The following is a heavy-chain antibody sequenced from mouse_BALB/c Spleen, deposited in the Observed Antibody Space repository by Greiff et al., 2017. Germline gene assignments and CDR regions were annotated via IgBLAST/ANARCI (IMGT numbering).Heavy chain of an antibody. CDR2: ISNLAYSI. CDR1: GFTFSDYG. Sequence: EVQVVESGGGLVQPGGSRKLSCAASGFTFSDYGMAWVRQAPGKGPEWVAFISNLAYSIYYADTVTGRFTISRENAKNTLYLEMSSLRSEDTAMYDCARDRGYDGAWFAYWGQGTLVTVSA. CDR3: ARDRGYDGAWFAY. D-gene: IGHD2-14*01. V-gene: IGHV5-15*02. J-gene: IGHJ3*01.